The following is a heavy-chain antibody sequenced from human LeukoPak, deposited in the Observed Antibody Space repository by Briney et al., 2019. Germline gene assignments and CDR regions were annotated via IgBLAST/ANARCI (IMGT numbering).Heavy chain of an antibody. D-gene: IGHD6-13*01. CDR2: ISSTSSTI. CDR1: GFTFSSYT. J-gene: IGHJ5*02. V-gene: IGHV3-48*01. Sequence: GGSLRLSCAASGFTFSSYTMNWVRQAPGKGLEWVSYISSTSSTIYYAASVKGRFIISRDNAKNSLYLQMNSLRAEDTAVYYCARDRSVRSSIVVAGGFDPWGQGTLVTVPS. CDR3: ARDRSVRSSIVVAGGFDP.